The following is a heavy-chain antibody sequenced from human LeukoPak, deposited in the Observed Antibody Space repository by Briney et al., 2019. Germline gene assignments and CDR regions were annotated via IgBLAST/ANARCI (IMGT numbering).Heavy chain of an antibody. V-gene: IGHV3-23*01. J-gene: IGHJ6*02. Sequence: GGSLRLSCAASGFTLSSYAMSWVGQAPGKGLEWVSAISGSGGSTYYADSVKGRFTISRDNSKNTLYLQMNSLRAEDTAVYYCAKENGYCSGGSCYPYYYYGMDVWGQATTVTVSS. CDR3: AKENGYCSGGSCYPYYYYGMDV. CDR2: ISGSGGST. CDR1: GFTLSSYA. D-gene: IGHD2-15*01.